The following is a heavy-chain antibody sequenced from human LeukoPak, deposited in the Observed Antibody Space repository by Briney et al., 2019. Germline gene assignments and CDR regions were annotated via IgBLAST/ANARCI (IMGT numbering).Heavy chain of an antibody. J-gene: IGHJ4*02. CDR3: AKGGSSYSYSCDY. D-gene: IGHD6-13*01. CDR2: IRYDESNT. Sequence: GGSLRLSCAASGFTFSNYGMHWVRQAPGKGLEWVAFIRYDESNTYSADSVKGRFTISRDSSKNTLYLQMNILRAEDTAVYYCAKGGSSYSYSCDYWGQGTLVTVSS. V-gene: IGHV3-30*02. CDR1: GFTFSNYG.